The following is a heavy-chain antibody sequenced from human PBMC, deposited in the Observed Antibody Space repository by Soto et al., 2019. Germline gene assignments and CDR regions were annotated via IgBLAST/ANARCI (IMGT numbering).Heavy chain of an antibody. J-gene: IGHJ6*02. V-gene: IGHV1-18*04. Sequence: QVQLVQSGVEVKKSGASVKVSCKASGYTFSSFGISWVRQVPGQGLEWMGWISTNDGHTNYAQKFQGRVTMTTDTSTSTVYMDLRSLRSDDTAVYYCARGVRNIFVRGGVMDVWGQGTTVTVSS. CDR2: ISTNDGHT. CDR1: GYTFSSFG. D-gene: IGHD3-10*01. CDR3: ARGVRNIFVRGGVMDV.